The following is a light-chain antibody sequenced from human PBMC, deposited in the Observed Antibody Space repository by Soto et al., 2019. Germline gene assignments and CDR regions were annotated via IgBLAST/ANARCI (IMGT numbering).Light chain of an antibody. CDR1: QGINNY. CDR3: QQLNSYPIT. J-gene: IGKJ3*01. V-gene: IGKV1-9*01. Sequence: DIQLTQSPSFLSASVGDRVTITCRASQGINNYLGWYQQKPGKAPKLLIYAASTLQSGVPSRISGSGSGTEFTLTISSLQPEDFATYYCQQLNSYPITFGPGTKVDI. CDR2: AAS.